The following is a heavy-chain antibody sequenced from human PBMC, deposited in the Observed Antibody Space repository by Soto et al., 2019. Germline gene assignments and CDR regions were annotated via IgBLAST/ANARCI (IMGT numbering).Heavy chain of an antibody. D-gene: IGHD1-26*01. Sequence: QVQLVQSGAEVKKPGASVKVSCKASGYTFTSYGISWVRQAPGQGLEWMGWISAYNGNTNYAQKLQGRVTMTTDTSTSTADMELRSLRSDDTAVYYCARDRGPYSGSPPPWWYWGQGTLVTVSS. J-gene: IGHJ4*02. CDR2: ISAYNGNT. V-gene: IGHV1-18*01. CDR1: GYTFTSYG. CDR3: ARDRGPYSGSPPPWWY.